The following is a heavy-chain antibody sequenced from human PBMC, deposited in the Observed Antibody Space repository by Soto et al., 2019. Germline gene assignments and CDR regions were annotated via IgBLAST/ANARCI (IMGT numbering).Heavy chain of an antibody. CDR3: ARVERYYDSGVWGGYFQY. J-gene: IGHJ4*02. V-gene: IGHV4-31*03. CDR2: MYYSGVT. CDR1: AASITSGGYY. D-gene: IGHD3-16*01. Sequence: QVQLQESGPGLVKPSQTLSLTCTVSAASITSGGYYWSWIRQDPGKGLEWIGYMYYSGVTWYNPSLQSRVTISVDTSKNQFSLKVNSVTAADTAVYYCARVERYYDSGVWGGYFQYWGQGTLVTVSS.